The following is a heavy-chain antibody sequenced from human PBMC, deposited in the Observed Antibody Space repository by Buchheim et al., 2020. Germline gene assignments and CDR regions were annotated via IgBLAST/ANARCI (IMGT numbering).Heavy chain of an antibody. J-gene: IGHJ6*03. V-gene: IGHV3-23*01. CDR3: AGVVDTQKVISYYYMDV. CDR2: MTASGDHT. Sequence: EVQLLESGGGLVQPGGSLSLYCAASRLSFRNYAMTWVRLAPGKGLEWVAAMTASGDHTYYADSVKGRFIISRDNSKNTLSLQMSSLRAEYIALYYCAGVVDTQKVISYYYMDVWGKGTT. D-gene: IGHD2-15*01. CDR1: RLSFRNYA.